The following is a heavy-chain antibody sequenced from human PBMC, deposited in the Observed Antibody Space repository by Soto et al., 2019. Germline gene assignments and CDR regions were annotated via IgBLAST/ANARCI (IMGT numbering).Heavy chain of an antibody. V-gene: IGHV4-59*01. D-gene: IGHD6-13*01. CDR2: IYYSGST. Sequence: QVQLQESGPGLVKPSETLSLTCTVYGGSISNYYWSCIRQPPGKGLEWIGYIYYSGSTNYNPSLKSRVTMSLDTSKNQFALKLSSVTAADTAVYGCARLGLIAADPFDIWGQATMVPVSS. CDR3: ARLGLIAADPFDI. J-gene: IGHJ3*02. CDR1: GGSISNYY.